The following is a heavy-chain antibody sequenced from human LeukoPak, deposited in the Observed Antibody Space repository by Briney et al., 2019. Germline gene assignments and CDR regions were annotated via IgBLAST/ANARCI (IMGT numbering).Heavy chain of an antibody. CDR3: ARVSSGWYPNYFDY. CDR1: GYTFTSYG. V-gene: IGHV1-18*01. D-gene: IGHD6-19*01. CDR2: ISAYNGNT. J-gene: IGHJ4*02. Sequence: ASVKVSCKASGYTFTSYGISWVRQAPGQGLEWMGWISAYNGNTNYAQKLQGRVTMTTDTSTSTAYMELRSLRSDDTAVYYCARVSSGWYPNYFDYWGQGTLVTVSS.